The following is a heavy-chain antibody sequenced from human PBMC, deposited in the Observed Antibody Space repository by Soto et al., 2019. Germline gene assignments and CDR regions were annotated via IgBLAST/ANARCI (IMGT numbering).Heavy chain of an antibody. CDR3: ARLKSTYYYDSSGYYYPTHAFDI. CDR2: IIPIFGTA. J-gene: IGHJ3*02. D-gene: IGHD3-22*01. CDR1: GGTFSSYA. Sequence: QVQLVQSGAEVKKPGSSVKVSCKASGGTFSSYAISWVRQAPGQGLEWMGGIIPIFGTANYAQTFQGRVTITAAESTSTAYMELSSLRSEDTAVYYCARLKSTYYYDSSGYYYPTHAFDIWGQGTMVTVSS. V-gene: IGHV1-69*01.